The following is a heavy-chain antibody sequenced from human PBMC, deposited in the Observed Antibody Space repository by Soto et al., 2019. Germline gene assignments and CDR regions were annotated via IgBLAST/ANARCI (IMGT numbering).Heavy chain of an antibody. V-gene: IGHV3-30-3*01. Sequence: PGGSLRLSCAASGFTFSSYAMHWVRQAPGKGLEWVAVISYDGSNKYYADSVKGRFTISRDNSKNTLYLQMNSLRAEDTAVYYCAREGQDSSGWLNPHFDYWGQGTLVTVSS. D-gene: IGHD6-19*01. CDR2: ISYDGSNK. CDR3: AREGQDSSGWLNPHFDY. CDR1: GFTFSSYA. J-gene: IGHJ4*02.